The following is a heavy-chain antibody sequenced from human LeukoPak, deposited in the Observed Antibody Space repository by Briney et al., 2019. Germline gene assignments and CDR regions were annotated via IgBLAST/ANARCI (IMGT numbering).Heavy chain of an antibody. CDR1: GGSFSGYY. D-gene: IGHD3-10*01. CDR3: ATLYDSGTYYPSDY. CDR2: IYYSGST. V-gene: IGHV4-34*01. Sequence: SETLSLTCAVYGGSFSGYYWSWIRQPPGKGLEWIGSIYYSGSTYYIPSLKSRVTISVDTSKNQFSLKLSSVTAAGTAVYYCATLYDSGTYYPSDYWGQGTLVTVSS. J-gene: IGHJ4*02.